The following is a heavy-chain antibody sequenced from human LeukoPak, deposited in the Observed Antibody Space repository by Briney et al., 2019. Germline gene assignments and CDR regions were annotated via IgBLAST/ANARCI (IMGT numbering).Heavy chain of an antibody. Sequence: GGSLRLSCAVSGFTFDYYAMHWVRQDPGKGLEGVSLISWEGGITYYADSVKGRFIISRDNSKNSLYLQMTSLRAEDTALYYCAKDRGYRFLEWLPDYWGQGTLVTVSS. V-gene: IGHV3-43D*03. D-gene: IGHD3-3*01. CDR3: AKDRGYRFLEWLPDY. J-gene: IGHJ4*02. CDR1: GFTFDYYA. CDR2: ISWEGGIT.